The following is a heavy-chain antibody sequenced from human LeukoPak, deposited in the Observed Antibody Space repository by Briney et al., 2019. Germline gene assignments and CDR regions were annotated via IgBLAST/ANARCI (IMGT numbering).Heavy chain of an antibody. Sequence: TSETLSLTCAVYGGSFSGYYWSWIRQPPGKGLEWIGEINHSGSTNYNPSLKSRVTISVDTSKNQFSLKLSSVTAADTAVYYCARGPPFDYWGQGTLVTVSS. CDR1: GGSFSGYY. CDR2: INHSGST. V-gene: IGHV4-34*01. J-gene: IGHJ4*02. CDR3: ARGPPFDY.